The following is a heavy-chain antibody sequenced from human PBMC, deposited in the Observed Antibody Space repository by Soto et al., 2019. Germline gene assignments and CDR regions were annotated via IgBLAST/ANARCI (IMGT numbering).Heavy chain of an antibody. V-gene: IGHV4-34*01. CDR3: ARGRREAGGSGSYFSGSYYYYMDV. J-gene: IGHJ6*03. D-gene: IGHD3-10*01. CDR2: INHSGST. CDR1: GLSFTGYY. Sequence: PSETLSLTCAVYGLSFTGYYWSWIRKPSRKGMEWIGEINHSGSTNYNPSLKSRVTISVDTSKNQFSLKMSSVNAADTAVYFCARGRREAGGSGSYFSGSYYYYMDVWDKGTTVT.